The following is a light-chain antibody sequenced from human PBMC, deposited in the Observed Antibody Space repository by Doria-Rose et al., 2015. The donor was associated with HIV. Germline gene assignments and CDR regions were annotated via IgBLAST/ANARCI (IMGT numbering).Light chain of an antibody. J-gene: IGKJ1*01. V-gene: IGKV3-20*01. CDR3: HQYGTSWT. CDR1: QSFSSTY. CDR2: DGS. Sequence: EIVLTQSPGTLSLSPGDIATLYCRASQSFSSTYLAWYQQQPGQAPSLLIYDGSTRATGIPDRFSASGSGTDFTLTINRLEPEDFALYYCHQYGTSWTFGQGTKAEI.